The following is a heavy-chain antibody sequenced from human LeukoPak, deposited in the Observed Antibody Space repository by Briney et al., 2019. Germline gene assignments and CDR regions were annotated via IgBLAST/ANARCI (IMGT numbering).Heavy chain of an antibody. CDR1: GFTFSSYS. Sequence: GGSLRLSCAASGFTFSSYSMNWVRQAPGKGLEWVSSISSSSSYIYYADSVKGRFTISRDNAKNSLYLQMNSLRAEDTAVYYCARAPNYYYESTGLRALYGMDVWGQGTLVTVSS. V-gene: IGHV3-21*01. CDR2: ISSSSSYI. J-gene: IGHJ6*02. CDR3: ARAPNYYYESTGLRALYGMDV. D-gene: IGHD3-22*01.